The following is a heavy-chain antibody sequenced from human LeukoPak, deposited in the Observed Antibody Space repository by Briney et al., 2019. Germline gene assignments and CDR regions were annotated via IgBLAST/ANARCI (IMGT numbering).Heavy chain of an antibody. V-gene: IGHV3-7*04. Sequence: GGSLRLSCAASGFTFSSYAMSWVRQAPGKGLEWVAFIKEDGGEIFYVDSVKGRFTISRDNAENFLYLQMNSLRAEDTAVYYCARDRGGRSGLDDWGQGTLVIVSS. CDR2: IKEDGGEI. CDR3: ARDRGGRSGLDD. J-gene: IGHJ4*02. D-gene: IGHD2-15*01. CDR1: GFTFSSYA.